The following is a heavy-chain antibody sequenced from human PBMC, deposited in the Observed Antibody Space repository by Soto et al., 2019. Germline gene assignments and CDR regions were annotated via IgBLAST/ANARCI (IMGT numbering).Heavy chain of an antibody. CDR1: GFTFSSYA. CDR2: ISGSGGST. J-gene: IGHJ4*02. Sequence: GGSLRLSCAASGFTFSSYAMSWVRQAPGKGLEWVSAISGSGGSTYYADSVKGRFTISRDNSKNTLYLQMNSLRAEDTAVYYYAPFYGSGNLFDYWGQGALVTVSS. V-gene: IGHV3-23*01. D-gene: IGHD3-10*01. CDR3: APFYGSGNLFDY.